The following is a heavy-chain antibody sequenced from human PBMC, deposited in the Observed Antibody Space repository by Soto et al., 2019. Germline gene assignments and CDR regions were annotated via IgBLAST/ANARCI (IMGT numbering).Heavy chain of an antibody. CDR2: IDPSDSYT. J-gene: IGHJ6*02. CDR1: GYSFTSYW. CDR3: ARYCSSTSCYALASDYYYYGMDV. V-gene: IGHV5-10-1*01. D-gene: IGHD2-2*01. Sequence: GESLKISCKGSGYSFTSYWISWVRQMPGKGLEWMVRIDPSDSYTNYSPSFQGHVTISADKSISTAYLQWSSLKASDTAMYYCARYCSSTSCYALASDYYYYGMDVWGQGTTVTVSS.